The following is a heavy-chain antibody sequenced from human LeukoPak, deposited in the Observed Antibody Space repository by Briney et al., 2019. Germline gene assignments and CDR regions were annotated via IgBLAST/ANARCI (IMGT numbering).Heavy chain of an antibody. CDR2: ISAYNGNT. CDR3: NWSGYSSFVLAGRDY. V-gene: IGHV1-18*01. J-gene: IGHJ4*02. D-gene: IGHD3-3*01. CDR1: GYTFSNYV. Sequence: GASVKVSCKASGYTFSNYVISWVRQAPGQGLEWMGWISAYNGNTNYAQKLQGRVSMTTDTSTSTAYMELRSLRSDDTAVYYCNWSGYSSFVLAGRDYWGQGTLVTVSS.